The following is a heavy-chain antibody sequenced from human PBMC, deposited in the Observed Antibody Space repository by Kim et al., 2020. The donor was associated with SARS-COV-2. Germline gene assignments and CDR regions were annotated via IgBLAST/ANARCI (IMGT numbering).Heavy chain of an antibody. D-gene: IGHD4-4*01. J-gene: IGHJ6*02. V-gene: IGHV3-49*02. Sequence: YAASVKGRFTISRDDSKSIAYLQMNSLKTEDTAVYYCTSFDDYSYYGMDVWGQGTTVTVSS. CDR3: TSFDDYSYYGMDV.